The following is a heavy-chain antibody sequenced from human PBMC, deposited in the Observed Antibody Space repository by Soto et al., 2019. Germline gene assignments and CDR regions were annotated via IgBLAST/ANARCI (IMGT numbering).Heavy chain of an antibody. Sequence: EEQLVESGGGLVHPGGSLRLSCSASGFTFSRYEMNWVRQGPGRGLELISYISPSDSAAYYADSVKGRFTISRDNAKNTLILQMNSLRAEDTAVYYCARTLKNQLPPYYYAMDVWGQGTTVTVSS. CDR3: ARTLKNQLPPYYYAMDV. J-gene: IGHJ6*02. D-gene: IGHD1-1*01. CDR1: GFTFSRYE. CDR2: ISPSDSAA. V-gene: IGHV3-48*03.